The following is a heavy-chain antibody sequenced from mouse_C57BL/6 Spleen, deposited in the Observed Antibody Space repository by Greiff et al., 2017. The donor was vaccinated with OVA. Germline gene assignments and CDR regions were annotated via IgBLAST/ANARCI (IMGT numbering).Heavy chain of an antibody. CDR2: ISYDGSN. J-gene: IGHJ2*01. CDR3: AKDYGSILFDY. Sequence: EVQLQQSGPGLVKPSQSLSLTCSVTGYSITSGYYWNWIRQFPGNKLEWMGYISYDGSNNYNPSLKNRSSITRDTSKNQFFLKLNSVTTEDTATYYCAKDYGSILFDYWGQGTTLTVSS. CDR1: GYSITSGYY. V-gene: IGHV3-6*01. D-gene: IGHD1-1*01.